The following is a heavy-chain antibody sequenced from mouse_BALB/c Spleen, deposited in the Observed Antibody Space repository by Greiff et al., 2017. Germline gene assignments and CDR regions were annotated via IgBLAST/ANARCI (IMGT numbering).Heavy chain of an antibody. CDR3: ARYDYEGYYAMDY. J-gene: IGHJ4*01. D-gene: IGHD2-4*01. Sequence: VQLKQSGAELVKPGASVKLSCTASGFNIKDTYMHWVKQRPEQGLEWIGWIDPENGNTIYDPKFQGKASITADTSSNTAYLQLSSLTSEDTAVYYCARYDYEGYYAMDYWGQGTSVTVSS. CDR2: IDPENGNT. V-gene: IGHV14-3*02. CDR1: GFNIKDTY.